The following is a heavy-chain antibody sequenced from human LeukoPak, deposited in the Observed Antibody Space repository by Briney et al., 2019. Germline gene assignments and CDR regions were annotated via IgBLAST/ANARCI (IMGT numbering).Heavy chain of an antibody. CDR2: INHSGST. V-gene: IGHV4-34*01. CDR1: GGSISSYY. Sequence: SETLSLTCTVSGGSISSYYWSWIRQPPGKGLEWIGEINHSGSTNYNPSLKSRVTISVDTSKNQFSLKLSSVTAADTAVYYCARRLRFGELYWGQGTLATVSS. J-gene: IGHJ4*02. CDR3: ARRLRFGELY. D-gene: IGHD3-10*01.